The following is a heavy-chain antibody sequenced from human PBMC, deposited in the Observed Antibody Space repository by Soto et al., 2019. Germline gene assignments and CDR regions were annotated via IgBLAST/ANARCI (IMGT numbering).Heavy chain of an antibody. Sequence: SETLSLTCTVSGGSIRSSDYYWTWIRQPPGKGLEWIGYIYYSGSANYNPSLKSRVTISVDTSRNQFSLKLNSVTAADTAVYFCARATYYSDTGGSPPLDYWGQGSLVLVSS. J-gene: IGHJ4*02. CDR3: ARATYYSDTGGSPPLDY. CDR2: IYYSGSA. CDR1: GGSIRSSDYY. D-gene: IGHD3-22*01. V-gene: IGHV4-30-4*01.